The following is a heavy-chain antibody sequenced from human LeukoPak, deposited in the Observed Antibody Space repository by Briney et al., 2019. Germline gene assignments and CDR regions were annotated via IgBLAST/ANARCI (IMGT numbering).Heavy chain of an antibody. CDR3: ARALYYYGSGSYYIKSYYFDY. J-gene: IGHJ4*02. CDR2: INPNSGGT. Sequence: GASVKVSCKASGYTFTGYYMHWVRQAPGQGLEWMGWINPNSGGTNYAQKFQGWVTMTRDTSISTAYMELSRLRSDDTAVYYCARALYYYGSGSYYIKSYYFDYWGQGTLVTVSS. D-gene: IGHD3-10*01. V-gene: IGHV1-2*04. CDR1: GYTFTGYY.